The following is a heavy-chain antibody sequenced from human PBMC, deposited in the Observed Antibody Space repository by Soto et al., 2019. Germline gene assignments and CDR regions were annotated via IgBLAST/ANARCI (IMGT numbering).Heavy chain of an antibody. D-gene: IGHD3-16*01. J-gene: IGHJ6*02. Sequence: SVKVSCKASGGTFSSYAISWVRQAPGQGLEWMGGIIPIFGTANYAQKFQGRVTITADKSTSTADMALSSQLSEDTAVYYCARVDSPFTYYNFGMDVWGQGTTVTDSS. CDR2: IIPIFGTA. CDR3: ARVDSPFTYYNFGMDV. V-gene: IGHV1-69*06. CDR1: GGTFSSYA.